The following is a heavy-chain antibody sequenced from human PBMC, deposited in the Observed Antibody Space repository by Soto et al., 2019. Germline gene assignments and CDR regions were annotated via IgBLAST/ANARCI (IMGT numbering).Heavy chain of an antibody. CDR1: GFTFSSYG. CDR2: ISYDGSNK. J-gene: IGHJ3*02. Sequence: QVQLVESGGGVVQPGRSLRLSCAASGFTFSSYGMHWVRQAPGKGLEWVAVISYDGSNKYYADSVKGRFTISRDNSKNTLYLQMNSLRAGDTAVYYCAKDAGIWGQGTMVTVSS. V-gene: IGHV3-30*18. CDR3: AKDAGI.